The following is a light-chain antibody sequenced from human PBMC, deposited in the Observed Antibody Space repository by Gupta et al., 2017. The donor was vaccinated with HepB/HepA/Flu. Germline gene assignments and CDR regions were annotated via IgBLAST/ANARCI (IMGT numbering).Light chain of an antibody. CDR3: QQEGSSPFT. CDR1: QSVSSSY. V-gene: IGKV3-20*01. J-gene: IGKJ3*01. CDR2: GAS. Sequence: EIVLTQSPGTLSSSLVERATLSCRASQSVSSSYLAWYQQKPGQAPRHLIYGASSRATGIPDRFSGSGSGTDFTLTISRLEPEDFAVYYCQQEGSSPFTFGHGTKVDIK.